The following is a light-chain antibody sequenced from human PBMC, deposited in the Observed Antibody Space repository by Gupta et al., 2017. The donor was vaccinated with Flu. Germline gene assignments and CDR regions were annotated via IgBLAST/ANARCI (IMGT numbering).Light chain of an antibody. V-gene: IGKV1-39*01. Sequence: PTSPFAPGGHTTTTSSRTRHSISNNLAWYQQKPGKAPQLLIFGASSRETGIPSRFSGSGSGTDFTLTINRLQPEDFASYYCQQSVNTLWTFGQGTKVEI. CDR1: HSISNN. CDR2: GAS. CDR3: QQSVNTLWT. J-gene: IGKJ1*01.